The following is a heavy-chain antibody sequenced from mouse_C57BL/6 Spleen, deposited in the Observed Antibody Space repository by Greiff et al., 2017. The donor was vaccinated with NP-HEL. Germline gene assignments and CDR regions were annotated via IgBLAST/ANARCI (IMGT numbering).Heavy chain of an antibody. Sequence: EVQRVESGGGLVKPGGSLKLSCAASGFTFSSYAMSWVRQTPEKRLEWVATISDGGSYTYYPDNVKGRFTISRDNAKNNLYLQMSHLKYEDTAMYYCAREGYWGQGTTLTVSS. CDR1: GFTFSSYA. V-gene: IGHV5-4*01. CDR2: ISDGGSYT. J-gene: IGHJ2*01. CDR3: AREGY.